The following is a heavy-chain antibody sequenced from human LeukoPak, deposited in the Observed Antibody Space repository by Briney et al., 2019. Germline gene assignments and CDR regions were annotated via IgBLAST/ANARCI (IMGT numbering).Heavy chain of an antibody. D-gene: IGHD2-15*01. CDR3: AKDGSVVAATDDDFDY. CDR1: GFTFSSYG. J-gene: IGHJ4*02. Sequence: GGSLRLSCAASGFTFSSYGMSWVRQAPGKGLEWVSAISGSGGSTYYADSVKGRFTVSRDNSKNTLYLQMNSLRAEDTAVYYCAKDGSVVAATDDDFDYWGQGTLVTVSS. CDR2: ISGSGGST. V-gene: IGHV3-23*01.